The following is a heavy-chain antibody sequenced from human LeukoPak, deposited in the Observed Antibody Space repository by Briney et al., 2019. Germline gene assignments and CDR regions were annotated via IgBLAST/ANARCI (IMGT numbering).Heavy chain of an antibody. Sequence: KSSETLSLTCTVSGGTINSYYRSWIRQPPGKGLEWIGEINHSGSTNYNPSLKSRVTISVETSKNQVSLKLSSVTAADTAVYYCARVSFDGSYDYWGQGTLVTVSS. J-gene: IGHJ4*02. CDR2: INHSGST. V-gene: IGHV4-34*01. CDR3: ARVSFDGSYDY. D-gene: IGHD1-26*01. CDR1: GGTINSYY.